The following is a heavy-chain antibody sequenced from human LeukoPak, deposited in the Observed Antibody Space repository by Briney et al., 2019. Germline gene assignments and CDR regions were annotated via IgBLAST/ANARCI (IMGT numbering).Heavy chain of an antibody. V-gene: IGHV1-8*02. Sequence: GASVKVSCKASGYTFINYDINWLRQANGQGLEWMGWMNPNGGKTAYAQKFQGRLAMTRDMSTSTVYMELSSLRSEDTAVYYCARDHEERELGYSYGYPYFDYWGQGTLVTVSS. CDR1: GYTFINYD. J-gene: IGHJ4*02. CDR3: ARDHEERELGYSYGYPYFDY. CDR2: MNPNGGKT. D-gene: IGHD5-18*01.